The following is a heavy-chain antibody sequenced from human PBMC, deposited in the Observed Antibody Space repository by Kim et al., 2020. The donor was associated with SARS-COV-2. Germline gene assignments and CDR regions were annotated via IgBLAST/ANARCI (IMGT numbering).Heavy chain of an antibody. J-gene: IGHJ5*02. Sequence: LKSRFTISVDTSKNQFSLKLSSVTAADTAVYYCARETDIVVVPANRWFDPWGQGTLVTVSS. V-gene: IGHV4-59*01. CDR3: ARETDIVVVPANRWFDP. D-gene: IGHD2-2*01.